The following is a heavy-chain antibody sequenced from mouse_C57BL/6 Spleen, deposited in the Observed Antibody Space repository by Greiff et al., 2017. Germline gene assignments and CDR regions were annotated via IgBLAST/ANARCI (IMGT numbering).Heavy chain of an antibody. CDR3: ASDYGSSYLFAY. CDR1: GYTFTSYW. D-gene: IGHD1-1*01. J-gene: IGHJ3*01. CDR2: IDPSDSYT. Sequence: VQLQQPGAELVMPGASVKLSCKASGYTFTSYWMHWVKQRPGQGLEWIGEIDPSDSYTNYNQKFKGKSTLTVDKSSSTAYMQLSSLTSEDSAVYYCASDYGSSYLFAYWGQGTLVTVSA. V-gene: IGHV1-69*01.